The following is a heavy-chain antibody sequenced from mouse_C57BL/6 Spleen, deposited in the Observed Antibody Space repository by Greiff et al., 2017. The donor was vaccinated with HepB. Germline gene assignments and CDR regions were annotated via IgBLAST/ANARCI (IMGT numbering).Heavy chain of an antibody. CDR3: ARDYGSSYGAWFAY. J-gene: IGHJ3*01. CDR2: ISSGSSTI. V-gene: IGHV5-17*01. CDR1: GFTFSDYG. D-gene: IGHD1-1*01. Sequence: EVKLVESGGGLVKPGGSLKLSCAASGFTFSDYGMHWVRQAPEKGLEWVAYISSGSSTIYYADTVKGRFTISRYNAKNTLFLQMTSLRSEDTAMYYCARDYGSSYGAWFAYWGQGTLVTVSA.